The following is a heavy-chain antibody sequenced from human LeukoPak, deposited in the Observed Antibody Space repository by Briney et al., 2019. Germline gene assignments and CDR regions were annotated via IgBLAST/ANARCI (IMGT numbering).Heavy chain of an antibody. V-gene: IGHV1-69*01. CDR1: GGTFSSYA. D-gene: IGHD3-22*01. J-gene: IGHJ4*02. CDR3: ARGLYYYDSSGYYYFRVFDY. CDR2: IIPIFGTA. Sequence: ASVKVSCKASGGTFSSYAISWVRQAPGQGLEWMGWIIPIFGTANYAQKFQGRVTIAADESTSTAYMELSSLRSEDTAVYYCARGLYYYDSSGYYYFRVFDYWGQGTLVTVSS.